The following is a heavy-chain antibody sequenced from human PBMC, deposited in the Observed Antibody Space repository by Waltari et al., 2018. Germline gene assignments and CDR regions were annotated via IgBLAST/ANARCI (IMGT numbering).Heavy chain of an antibody. J-gene: IGHJ4*02. CDR3: ARDYYGDYLFDY. Sequence: EVQLVESGGGLVQPGGSLRLSCAASGFTFSSYSMNWVRQAPGKGLEGVSSSSSSSSTIYYADFGKGRFTISRDNAKNSLYLQMNSLRAEDTAVYYCARDYYGDYLFDYWGQGTLVTVSS. CDR2: SSSSSSTI. CDR1: GFTFSSYS. V-gene: IGHV3-48*04. D-gene: IGHD4-17*01.